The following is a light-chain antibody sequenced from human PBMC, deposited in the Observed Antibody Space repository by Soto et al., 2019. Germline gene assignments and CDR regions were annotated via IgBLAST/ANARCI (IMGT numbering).Light chain of an antibody. CDR1: QSVSSGY. V-gene: IGKV3-20*01. Sequence: VLTQSPGTLSLSPGERATLSCRAGQSVSSGYLAWYQQKPGQAPRLLIYATYTRATGIPDRFSGSGSGTDFTLTISRLQPEDFAVYYCQQYGPSPLYTFGQGTKLEMK. J-gene: IGKJ2*01. CDR2: ATY. CDR3: QQYGPSPLYT.